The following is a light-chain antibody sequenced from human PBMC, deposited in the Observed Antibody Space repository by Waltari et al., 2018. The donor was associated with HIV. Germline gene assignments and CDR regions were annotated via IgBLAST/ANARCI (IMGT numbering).Light chain of an antibody. CDR3: CSCPRSGIRYV. Sequence: QSALTQPASVSGSPGQSITIPCTGTSSNVGSDYLVSWYQQHPGEAPKLIIYEVTKRPSGVSNRFSGSKSGNTASLTISGRQAEDEADYYCCSCPRSGIRYVFGTGTKVTVL. CDR2: EVT. J-gene: IGLJ1*01. CDR1: SSNVGSDYL. V-gene: IGLV2-23*02.